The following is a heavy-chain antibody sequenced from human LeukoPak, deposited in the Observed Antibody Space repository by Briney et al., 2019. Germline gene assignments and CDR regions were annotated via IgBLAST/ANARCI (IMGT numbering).Heavy chain of an antibody. CDR3: ARAPGVVGGSDWYFDL. D-gene: IGHD3-10*01. Sequence: ASVKVSCKASGYTFTGYYMHWVRQAPGQGLEWMGWINPNSGGTNYAQKLQGRVTMTTDTSTSTAYMELRSLRSDDTAVYYCARAPGVVGGSDWYFDLWGRGTLVTVSS. CDR1: GYTFTGYY. J-gene: IGHJ2*01. V-gene: IGHV1-2*02. CDR2: INPNSGGT.